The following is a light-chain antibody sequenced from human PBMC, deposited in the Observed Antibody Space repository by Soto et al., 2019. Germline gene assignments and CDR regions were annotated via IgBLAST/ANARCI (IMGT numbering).Light chain of an antibody. CDR1: QSVSSSY. V-gene: IGKV3D-20*02. CDR3: QQRKHGPPIT. J-gene: IGKJ5*01. Sequence: IGLTQSPCTLSLSPGERATLSCSASQSVSSSYLAWYQQKHGQDPRLLIFDSSNRATGVPVRFSGSGSGTVFTLTIGSLEPEDSAVYYCQQRKHGPPITCGQGTRLE. CDR2: DSS.